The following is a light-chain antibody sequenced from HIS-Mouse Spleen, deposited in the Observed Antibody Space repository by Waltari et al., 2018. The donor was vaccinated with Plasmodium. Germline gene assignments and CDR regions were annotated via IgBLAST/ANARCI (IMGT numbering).Light chain of an antibody. V-gene: IGKV1-5*03. Sequence: DIQMTQSPYTLSASVGDRVTITRRASQGLRSWLAWDQQKPGTAPKLLSYKASSLESGVPTRFSGSGSGTEFTLTISSLHPDDFATYYGQQYNSYWTLGQGTKVEIK. CDR1: QGLRSW. CDR3: QQYNSYWT. CDR2: KAS. J-gene: IGKJ1*01.